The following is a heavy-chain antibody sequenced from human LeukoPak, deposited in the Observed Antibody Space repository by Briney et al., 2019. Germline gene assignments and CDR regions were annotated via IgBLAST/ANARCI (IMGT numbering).Heavy chain of an antibody. V-gene: IGHV3-74*01. J-gene: IGHJ3*01. D-gene: IGHD2-2*02. CDR1: GFTFSSYW. CDR2: TNTDASSI. CDR3: ARAYPWDAFDF. Sequence: PGGSLRLSCAASGFTFSSYWMHWVRQAPGKGLVWDSRTNTDASSITYADSVKGRFTISRDNAKNTLFLQMNSLRAEDTAVYYCARAYPWDAFDFWGLGTMVTVSS.